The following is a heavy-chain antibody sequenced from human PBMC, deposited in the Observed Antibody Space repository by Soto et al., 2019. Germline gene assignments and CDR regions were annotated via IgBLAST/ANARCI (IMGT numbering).Heavy chain of an antibody. CDR1: GYTFTGYY. CDR3: ARDRTPLTLRFIYYYGMDV. D-gene: IGHD3-3*01. J-gene: IGHJ6*02. CDR2: INPNSGGT. V-gene: IGHV1-2*04. Sequence: ASVKVSCKASGYTFTGYYMHWVRQAPGQGLEWMGWINPNSGGTNYAQKFQGWVTMTRDTSISTAYMELSRLRSDDTAVYYCARDRTPLTLRFIYYYGMDVWGQGTTVTVSS.